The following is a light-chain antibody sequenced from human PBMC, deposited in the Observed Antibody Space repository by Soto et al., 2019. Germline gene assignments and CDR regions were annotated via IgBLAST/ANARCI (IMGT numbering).Light chain of an antibody. CDR3: QQRSSWPLT. CDR2: DAS. V-gene: IGKV3-11*01. CDR1: QSVGNY. Sequence: EIVLTQSPATLSLSPGERATLSCRASQSVGNYLVWYQLKPGQAPRLLIYDASNRATDIPARFSGSGSGTDFTLTFSSLEPEDFAVYYCQQRSSWPLTFGGGTKVEIK. J-gene: IGKJ4*01.